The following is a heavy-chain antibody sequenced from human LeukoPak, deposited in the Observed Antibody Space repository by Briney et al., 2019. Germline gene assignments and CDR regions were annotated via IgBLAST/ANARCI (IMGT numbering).Heavy chain of an antibody. D-gene: IGHD1-7*01. CDR3: AGHLITGTTGLHFDY. V-gene: IGHV3-23*01. Sequence: PGGSLRLSCAASGFTFSSYGMHWVRQAPGKGLEWVSAISGSGGSTYYADSVKGRFTISRDNSKNTLYLQMNSLRAEDTAVYYCAGHLITGTTGLHFDYWGQGTLVTVSS. CDR2: ISGSGGST. CDR1: GFTFSSYG. J-gene: IGHJ4*02.